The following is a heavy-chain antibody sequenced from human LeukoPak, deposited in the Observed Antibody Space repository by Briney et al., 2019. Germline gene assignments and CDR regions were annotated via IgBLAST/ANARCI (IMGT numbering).Heavy chain of an antibody. V-gene: IGHV1-69*04. CDR2: GIPILGLP. D-gene: IGHD4-17*01. J-gene: IGHJ6*02. CDR3: ARDTTVTTDDYNYYYALDV. CDR1: GGSFSSYA. Sequence: SVKVSCKASGGSFSSYAFSWVRQAPGQGLEWIGRGIPILGLPDYAQKFRGRVTITADKATATAYMELSSLRSDDTAIYYCARDTTVTTDDYNYYYALDVWGQGTSVTVSS.